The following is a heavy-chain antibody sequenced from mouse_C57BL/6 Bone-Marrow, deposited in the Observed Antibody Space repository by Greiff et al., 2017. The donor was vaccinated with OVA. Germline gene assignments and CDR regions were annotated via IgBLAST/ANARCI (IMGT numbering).Heavy chain of an antibody. D-gene: IGHD4-1*01. Sequence: LVEPGASVKISCKASGYAFSSSWMNWVKQRPGKGLEWIGRIYPGDGDTNYNGKFKGKATLTADKSSSTAYMQLSSLTSEDSAVYFCARKRTGAFAYWGQGTLVTVSA. CDR2: IYPGDGDT. CDR3: ARKRTGAFAY. CDR1: GYAFSSSW. V-gene: IGHV1-82*01. J-gene: IGHJ3*01.